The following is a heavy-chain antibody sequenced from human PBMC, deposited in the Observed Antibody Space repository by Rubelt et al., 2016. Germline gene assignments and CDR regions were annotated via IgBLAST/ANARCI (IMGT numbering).Heavy chain of an antibody. D-gene: IGHD3-3*01. Sequence: QVQLVQSGAEVKKPGSSVKVSCKASGGTFSSYAISWVRQATGQGLEWMGIINPSGGSTSYAQKCQGRVTMTRDTSTRTVYMELSSLRSEDTAVYYCAIAKNPSDGDYFDYWGQGTLVTVSS. J-gene: IGHJ4*02. V-gene: IGHV1-46*03. CDR1: GGTFSSYA. CDR2: INPSGGST. CDR3: AIAKNPSDGDYFDY.